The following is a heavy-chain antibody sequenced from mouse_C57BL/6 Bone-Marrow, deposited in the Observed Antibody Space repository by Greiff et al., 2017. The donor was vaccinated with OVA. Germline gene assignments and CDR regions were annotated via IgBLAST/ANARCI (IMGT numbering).Heavy chain of an antibody. CDR2: IYPGDGDT. Sequence: QVQLQQSGPELVKPGASVKISCKASGYAFSSSWMNWVKQRPGKGLEWIGRIYPGDGDTNYNGKFKGKATLTADKSSSTAYMQLSSLTSEDSAVYFCAVLPGDYWGQGTTLTVSS. V-gene: IGHV1-82*01. CDR3: AVLPGDY. CDR1: GYAFSSSW. J-gene: IGHJ2*01. D-gene: IGHD1-1*01.